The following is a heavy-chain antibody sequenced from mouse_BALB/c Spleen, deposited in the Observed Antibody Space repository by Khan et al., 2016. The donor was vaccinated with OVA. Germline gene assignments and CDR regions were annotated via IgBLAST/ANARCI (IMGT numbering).Heavy chain of an antibody. CDR3: APVGNYYVSFAY. Sequence: VQLQQSVPELVKPGASVKMSCKASGYTFTSYVMHWVKQKPGLGLEWIGYIYPFNDDTKYNEKFKGKATLTSDKSSSTAYMELSSLTSEDSAVYYCAPVGNYYVSFAYWGQGTLVTVSA. CDR2: IYPFNDDT. CDR1: GYTFTSYV. V-gene: IGHV1S136*01. D-gene: IGHD1-1*01. J-gene: IGHJ3*01.